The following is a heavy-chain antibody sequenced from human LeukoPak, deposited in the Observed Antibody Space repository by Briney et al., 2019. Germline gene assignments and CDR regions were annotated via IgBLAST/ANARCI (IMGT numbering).Heavy chain of an antibody. CDR3: ARPLERRLIHYFDF. Sequence: GSLRLSCTASGFIFSDHYMHWIRQAPGKGLEWLSYISKGSDTIYYADSVKGRFTISKDNSNNTVYLEINSLRSEDTAVYYCARPLERRLIHYFDFWGPGTLVTVSS. CDR1: GFIFSDHY. CDR2: ISKGSDTI. V-gene: IGHV3-11*04. D-gene: IGHD6-25*01. J-gene: IGHJ4*02.